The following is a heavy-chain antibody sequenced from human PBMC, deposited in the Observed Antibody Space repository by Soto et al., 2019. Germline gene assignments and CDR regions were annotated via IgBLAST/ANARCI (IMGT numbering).Heavy chain of an antibody. CDR3: ARESEYYDYIWGSYRQTEFDY. CDR2: ISSSSSTI. V-gene: IGHV3-48*01. J-gene: IGHJ4*02. CDR1: GFTFSSYS. Sequence: GGSLRLSCAASGFTFSSYSMNWVRQAPGKGLEWVSYISSSSSTIYYADSVKGRFTISRDNAKNSLYLQMNSLRAEDTAVYYCARESEYYDYIWGSYRQTEFDYWGQGTLVTVSS. D-gene: IGHD3-16*02.